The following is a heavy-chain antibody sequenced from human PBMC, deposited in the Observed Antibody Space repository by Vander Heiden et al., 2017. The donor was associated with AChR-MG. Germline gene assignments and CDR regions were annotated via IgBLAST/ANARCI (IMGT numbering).Heavy chain of an antibody. CDR3: ARAVTTTRFDY. D-gene: IGHD4-17*01. J-gene: IGHJ4*02. CDR1: GNTFTGYY. CDR2: INPNSGGT. Sequence: QVPLVQSGAEAKKPGAAVKVSCQASGNTFTGYYMHWVRQAPGQGLEWMGRINPNSGGTNYAQKFQGRVTMTRDTSISTAYMELSRLRSDDTAVYYCARAVTTTRFDYWGQGPLVTVSS. V-gene: IGHV1-2*06.